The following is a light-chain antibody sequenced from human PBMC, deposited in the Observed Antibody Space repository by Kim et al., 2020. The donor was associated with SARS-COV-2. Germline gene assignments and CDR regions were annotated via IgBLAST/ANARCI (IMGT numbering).Light chain of an antibody. J-gene: IGKJ2*01. CDR2: QSL. V-gene: IGKV1-5*03. Sequence: SASVGDRVTITCRACQSISNWLAWYQQKPGKAPNVLIFQSLNLESGVPSRFSGSASGTEFTLTISSLQPDDFATYYCLQHSTYPYTFGQGTKLEI. CDR3: LQHSTYPYT. CDR1: QSISNW.